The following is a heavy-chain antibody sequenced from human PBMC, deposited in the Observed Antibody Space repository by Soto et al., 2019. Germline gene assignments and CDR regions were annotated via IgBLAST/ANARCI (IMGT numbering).Heavy chain of an antibody. J-gene: IGHJ5*02. CDR1: GYTFSDYW. D-gene: IGHD1-1*01. Sequence: EVQLVQSGAEVKEPGESLTISCKGSGYTFSDYWIAWVRQMPGKGLEWMGLIYPGNSETRYSPSFQGHVTMSADRSISPRCLQWSVLNASDTAIYYCARHNRVDNVHYRWLDPWGQGTLITVSS. CDR2: IYPGNSET. V-gene: IGHV5-51*01. CDR3: ARHNRVDNVHYRWLDP.